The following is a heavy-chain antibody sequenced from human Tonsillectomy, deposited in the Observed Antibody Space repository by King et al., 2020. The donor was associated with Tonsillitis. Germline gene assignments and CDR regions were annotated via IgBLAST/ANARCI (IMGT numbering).Heavy chain of an antibody. Sequence: VQLVESGGGLIQPGGSLRLSCAASGFTVNTYAMSWVRQAPGKGLEWVSAISGSGGSTYYADSVKGRFTISRDKSKNTLYLQMNSLRAEDTAVYYCAKDLADDFWSGYFDYFDCWGQGTLVTVSS. J-gene: IGHJ4*02. D-gene: IGHD3-3*01. V-gene: IGHV3-23*04. CDR2: ISGSGGST. CDR3: AKDLADDFWSGYFDYFDC. CDR1: GFTVNTYA.